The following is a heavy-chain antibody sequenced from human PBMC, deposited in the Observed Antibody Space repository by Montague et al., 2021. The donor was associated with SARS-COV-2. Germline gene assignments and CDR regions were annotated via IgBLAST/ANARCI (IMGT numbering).Heavy chain of an antibody. CDR2: ISSSGYT. V-gene: IGHV4-39*01. J-gene: IGHJ4*02. CDR1: GGSIRSSSFY. Sequence: SETLSLTCTVSGGSIRSSSFYWGWIRQPRGKGLEWIGSISSSGYTYYNPSLKSRVTIFVDTSKNQFSLKLSSVTAADTAVYYCARDYDDYLDFWGQGNLVTVSS. D-gene: IGHD4-17*01. CDR3: ARDYDDYLDF.